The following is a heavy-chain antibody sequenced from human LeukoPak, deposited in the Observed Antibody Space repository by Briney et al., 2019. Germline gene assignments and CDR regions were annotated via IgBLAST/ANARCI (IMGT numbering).Heavy chain of an antibody. D-gene: IGHD3-10*02. V-gene: IGHV3-48*03. CDR1: GFTFSSYE. CDR3: AELGITMIGGV. CDR2: ISSSGSTI. J-gene: IGHJ6*04. Sequence: GGSLRLSCAASGFTFSSYEMNWVRQAPGKGLGWVSYISSSGSTIYYADSVKGRFTISRDNAKNSLYLQMNSLRAEDTAVYYCAELGITMIGGVWGKGTTVTVSS.